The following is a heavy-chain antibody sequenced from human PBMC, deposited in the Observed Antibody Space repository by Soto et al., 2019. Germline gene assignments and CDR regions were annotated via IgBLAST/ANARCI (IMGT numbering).Heavy chain of an antibody. CDR3: AREQYNWKL. Sequence: SETLSLTCSVSGVSVTGYYWTWIRHSPGKGLEWIGYVYHTGNTYCNPSLKSRVTISLDTSKNQVSLRLRSVTAADTAVYYCAREQYNWKLWGGGTLVTVSS. J-gene: IGHJ4*02. V-gene: IGHV4-59*02. CDR2: VYHTGNT. D-gene: IGHD1-20*01. CDR1: GVSVTGYY.